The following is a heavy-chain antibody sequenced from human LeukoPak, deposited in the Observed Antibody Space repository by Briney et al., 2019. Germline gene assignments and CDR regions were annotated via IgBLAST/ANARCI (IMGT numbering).Heavy chain of an antibody. Sequence: PGRSLRLSCAASGFTFSSYPMHWVRQAPGKGLEWVALITYDGYYKYYLDSVKGRFTISSDTSKNTMYLQMNSLRAEDTAVYYCARDLSPVVRASPMGYWGQGTLVTVSS. V-gene: IGHV3-30*04. CDR1: GFTFSSYP. CDR3: ARDLSPVVRASPMGY. D-gene: IGHD3-10*02. J-gene: IGHJ4*02. CDR2: ITYDGYYK.